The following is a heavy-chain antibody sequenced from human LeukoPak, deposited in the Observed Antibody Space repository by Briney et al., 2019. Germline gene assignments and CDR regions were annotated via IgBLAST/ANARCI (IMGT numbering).Heavy chain of an antibody. J-gene: IGHJ3*02. CDR2: ISGSGDTT. D-gene: IGHD3-22*01. CDR1: GFTFTTYA. Sequence: PGGSLRLSCAASGFTFTTYAMTWVRQAPGKGLEWVSAISGSGDTTYYADSVKGRLTISRDNAKNSLYLQMNSLRAEDTAVYYCARVGVVVITTGAFDIWGQGTMVTVSS. V-gene: IGHV3-23*01. CDR3: ARVGVVVITTGAFDI.